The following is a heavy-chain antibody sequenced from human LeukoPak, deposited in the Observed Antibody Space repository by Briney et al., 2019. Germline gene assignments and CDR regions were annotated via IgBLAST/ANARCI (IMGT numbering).Heavy chain of an antibody. D-gene: IGHD1-1*01. CDR2: IKRKTDDGTT. Sequence: PGGSLRLSCAASDFTISPYYMSWVRQAPGKGLEWVGLIKRKTDDGTTDYAAPEKGRFTISRDDSKNTLYLQMNSLKTEDTAVYYCTTQSGAWNFDHWGQGTLVTVSS. J-gene: IGHJ4*02. CDR3: TTQSGAWNFDH. CDR1: DFTISPYY. V-gene: IGHV3-15*07.